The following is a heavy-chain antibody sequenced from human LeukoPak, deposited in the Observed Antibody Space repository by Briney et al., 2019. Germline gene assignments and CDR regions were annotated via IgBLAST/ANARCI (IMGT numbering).Heavy chain of an antibody. CDR1: GGSISSYD. D-gene: IGHD3-3*01. J-gene: IGHJ3*02. Sequence: PSETLSLTCTVSGGSISSYDWSWIRQPAGKGLEWIGRIYTSGSTNYNPSLKSRVTMSVDTSKNQFSLKLSSVTAADTAVYYCARDESKTIFGVGSPGAFDIWGQGTMVTVSS. V-gene: IGHV4-4*07. CDR2: IYTSGST. CDR3: ARDESKTIFGVGSPGAFDI.